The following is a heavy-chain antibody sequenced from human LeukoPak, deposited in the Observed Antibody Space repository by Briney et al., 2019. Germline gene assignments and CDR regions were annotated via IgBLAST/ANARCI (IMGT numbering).Heavy chain of an antibody. CDR2: ISYDGSNK. J-gene: IGHJ4*02. D-gene: IGHD1-1*01. CDR1: GFTFSSYA. Sequence: GGSLRLSCAASGFTFSSYAMHWVRQAPGKGLEWVAVISYDGSNKYCADSVKGRFTISRDNSKNTLYLQMNSLRAEDTAVYYCARDWNEYYFDYWGQGTLVTVSS. V-gene: IGHV3-30*04. CDR3: ARDWNEYYFDY.